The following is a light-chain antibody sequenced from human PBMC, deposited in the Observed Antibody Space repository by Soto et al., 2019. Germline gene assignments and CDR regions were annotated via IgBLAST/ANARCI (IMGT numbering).Light chain of an antibody. CDR3: QQSYSTPPRT. Sequence: DIQMTQSPSSLSASVGDRVTITCRASQSISSYLNWYQQKPGKAPKLLIYAASSLQSGVPSRFSGSGYGTDFTLTISSLQPEDFATYYCQQSYSTPPRTFGPGTKVDIK. CDR1: QSISSY. J-gene: IGKJ3*01. V-gene: IGKV1-39*01. CDR2: AAS.